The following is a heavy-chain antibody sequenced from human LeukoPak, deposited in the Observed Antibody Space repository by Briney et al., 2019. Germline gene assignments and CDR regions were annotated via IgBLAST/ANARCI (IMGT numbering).Heavy chain of an antibody. CDR3: AKDFGYDSGTYATD. CDR1: GFTFSSYG. V-gene: IGHV3-30*02. Sequence: GGSLRLSCAASGFTFSSYGMHWVRQAPGKGLEWVAFIRYDGSKKYYADSVKGRFTISRDNSKNTLYLQMNSLRAEDTAVYYCAKDFGYDSGTYATDWGQGTLVTVSS. D-gene: IGHD3-10*01. J-gene: IGHJ1*01. CDR2: IRYDGSKK.